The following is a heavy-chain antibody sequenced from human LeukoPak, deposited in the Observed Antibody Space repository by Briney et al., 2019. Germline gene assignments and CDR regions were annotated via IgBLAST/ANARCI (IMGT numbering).Heavy chain of an antibody. CDR3: AKGAKYYDILTGYYPVYYYYYGMDV. Sequence: TGGSLRLSCAASGFTFSSYAMSWVRQAPGKGLEWVSAISGSCGSTYYADSVKGRFTISRDNSKNTLYLQMNSLRAEDTAVYYCAKGAKYYDILTGYYPVYYYYYGMDVWGQGTTVTVSS. CDR1: GFTFSSYA. CDR2: ISGSCGST. J-gene: IGHJ6*02. D-gene: IGHD3-9*01. V-gene: IGHV3-23*01.